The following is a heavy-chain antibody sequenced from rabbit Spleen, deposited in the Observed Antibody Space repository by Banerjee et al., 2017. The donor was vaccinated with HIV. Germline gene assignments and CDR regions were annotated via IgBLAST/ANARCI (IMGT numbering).Heavy chain of an antibody. Sequence: EESGGDLVQPEGSLTLTCKVSGFDFSSDAMCWVRQAPGKGLKWIGIIYPITETTYYANWVNGRFTISSDNAQNTVDLQMNSLTAADTATYFCARDLGYFNLWGQGTLVTVS. CDR2: IYPITETT. CDR1: GFDFSSDA. V-gene: IGHV1S47*01. J-gene: IGHJ4*01. CDR3: ARDLGYFNL.